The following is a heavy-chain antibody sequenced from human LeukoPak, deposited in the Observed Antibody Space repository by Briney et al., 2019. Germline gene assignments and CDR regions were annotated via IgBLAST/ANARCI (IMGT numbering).Heavy chain of an antibody. CDR3: ASRGSYRDAYFDY. V-gene: IGHV3-30*04. CDR2: ISYDGSNK. J-gene: IGHJ4*02. CDR1: GFTFSSYA. D-gene: IGHD3-16*02. Sequence: PGGSLRLSCAASGFTFSSYAMHWVRQAPGKGLEWVAVISYDGSNKYYADSVKGRFTISRDNSKNTLYLQMNSLRAEDTAVYYCASRGSYRDAYFDYWGQGTLVTVSS.